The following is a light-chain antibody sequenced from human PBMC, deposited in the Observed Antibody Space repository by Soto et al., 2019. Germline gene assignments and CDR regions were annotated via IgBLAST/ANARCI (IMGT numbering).Light chain of an antibody. Sequence: QSVLTQPASVSGSPGQSITISCTGTSSDVGYYNLVSWYQQQPGKAPKLLIYEVSKWPSGFSNRFSGSKSGNTASLTISGLQAEDEADYYCCSYAGSSTHYVFGTGTKVTVL. CDR3: CSYAGSSTHYV. CDR1: SSDVGYYNL. J-gene: IGLJ1*01. V-gene: IGLV2-23*02. CDR2: EVS.